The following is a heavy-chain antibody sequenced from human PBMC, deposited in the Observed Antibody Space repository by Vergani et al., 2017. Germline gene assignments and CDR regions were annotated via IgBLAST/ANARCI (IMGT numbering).Heavy chain of an antibody. CDR1: GFTFSDYY. CDR3: ARGVGATPVDI. CDR2: IKQDGSEK. V-gene: IGHV3-7*04. Sequence: VQLVESGGGLVKPGGSLRLSCAASGFTFSDYYMSWIRQAPGKGLEWVANIKQDGSEKYYVDSVKGRFTISRDNAKNSLYLQMNSLRAEDTAVYYCARGVGATPVDIWGQGTMVTVSS. J-gene: IGHJ3*02.